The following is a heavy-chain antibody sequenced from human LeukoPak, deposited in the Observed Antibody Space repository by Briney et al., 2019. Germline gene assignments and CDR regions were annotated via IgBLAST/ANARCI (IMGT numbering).Heavy chain of an antibody. D-gene: IGHD6-19*01. CDR2: IYYSERT. Sequence: SETLSLTCTVSGGSINSHYWSWIRQPPGKGLQWIGDIYYSERTNYNPSLRSLVTISVDTSKNQLSLKLTSVLAADTAMYYCVRRDNTGWNYFDHWGQGILVTVSS. CDR3: VRRDNTGWNYFDH. V-gene: IGHV4-59*08. CDR1: GGSINSHY. J-gene: IGHJ4*02.